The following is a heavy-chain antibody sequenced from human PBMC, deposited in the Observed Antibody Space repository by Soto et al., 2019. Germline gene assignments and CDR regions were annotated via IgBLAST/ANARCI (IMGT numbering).Heavy chain of an antibody. CDR2: FDPEDGET. J-gene: IGHJ5*02. CDR3: ATAYGSGSYFP. D-gene: IGHD3-10*01. Sequence: EASVKVSCKFSGYTLTELSMHWVRQAPGKGLEWMGGFDPEDGETIYAQKFQGRVTMTEDTSTDTAYMELSSLRSEDTAVYYCATAYGSGSYFPWGQGTLVTVSS. CDR1: GYTLTELS. V-gene: IGHV1-24*01.